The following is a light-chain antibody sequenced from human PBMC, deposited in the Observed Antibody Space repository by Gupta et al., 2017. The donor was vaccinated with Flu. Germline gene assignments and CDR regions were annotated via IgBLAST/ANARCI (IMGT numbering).Light chain of an antibody. V-gene: IGLV2-23*02. J-gene: IGLJ2*01. CDR2: EVI. CDR1: SSDIGSFNL. CDR3: CSYTTTGASVV. Sequence: QSALTQPASVSGSPGQSLTISCTGASSDIGSFNLVSWYRQDPGKAPKLMIYEVIKRPSGVSNRFSGSKSGNTASLTITGLQAEDEADDYCCSYTTTGASVVFGGGTKLTVL.